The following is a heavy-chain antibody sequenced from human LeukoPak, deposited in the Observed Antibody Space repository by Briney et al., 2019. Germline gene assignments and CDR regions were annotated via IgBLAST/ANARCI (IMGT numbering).Heavy chain of an antibody. D-gene: IGHD6-13*01. Sequence: ASVKVSCKASGCTFTGYYMHWVRQAPGQGLEWMGWINPNSGGTNYAQKFQGRVTMTRDTSISTAYMELSRLRSDDTAVYYCARDRXTQQLVTQGYYYYYYMDV. J-gene: IGHJ6*03. V-gene: IGHV1-2*02. CDR2: INPNSGGT. CDR3: ARDRXTQQLVTQGYYYYYYMDV. CDR1: GCTFTGYY.